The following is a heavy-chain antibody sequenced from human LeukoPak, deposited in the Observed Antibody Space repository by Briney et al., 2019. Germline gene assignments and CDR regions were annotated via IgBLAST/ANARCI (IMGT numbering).Heavy chain of an antibody. D-gene: IGHD2-2*01. CDR2: IYYSGST. CDR3: ARGVVPAAPNYYYYYMDV. CDR1: GGSISSYY. V-gene: IGHV4-59*01. J-gene: IGHJ6*03. Sequence: PSETLSLTCTVSGGSISSYYWSWIRQPPGKGLEWIGYIYYSGSTNYNPSLKSRVTISVDTSKNQFSLKLSSVTAADTAVYYCARGVVPAAPNYYYYYMDVWGKGTTVTVSS.